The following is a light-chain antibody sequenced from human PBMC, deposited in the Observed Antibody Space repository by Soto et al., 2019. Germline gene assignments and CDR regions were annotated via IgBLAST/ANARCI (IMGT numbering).Light chain of an antibody. CDR1: QSISSY. CDR3: QQSYSTLGT. Sequence: DIQMTQSPSSLSASVGDRVTITCRASQSISSYLNWYQQKPGKAPKLLIYAASSLQSGVPSRFSGSGSGTDFTLTISSPQPEDFATYYCQQSYSTLGTFGPGTKVDIK. V-gene: IGKV1-39*01. CDR2: AAS. J-gene: IGKJ3*01.